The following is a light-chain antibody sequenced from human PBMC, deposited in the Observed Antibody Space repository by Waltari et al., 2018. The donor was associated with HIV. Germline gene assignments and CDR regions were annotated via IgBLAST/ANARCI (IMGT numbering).Light chain of an antibody. J-gene: IGLJ3*02. CDR3: QSTNVVRV. V-gene: IGLV3-25*03. CDR1: ALSKQL. Sequence: SFELTQPPSVSMSPGQPARITCSGDALSKQLTFWYQKKPAQAPVLVIYKDTERPSGIPERFSGSTSGTTATLTSSGVQAEDEADYYCQSTNVVRVFGGGTKLTVL. CDR2: KDT.